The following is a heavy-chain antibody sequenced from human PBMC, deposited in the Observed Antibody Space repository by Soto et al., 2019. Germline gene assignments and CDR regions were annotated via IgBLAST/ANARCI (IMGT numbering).Heavy chain of an antibody. CDR3: ASGMVRDNYYGMDV. J-gene: IGHJ6*02. CDR2: IRSKTDGGTT. V-gene: IGHV3-15*01. Sequence: EVQLVESGGGLVKPGGSLRLSCAASGFTFTNAWMSWVRQAPGKGLEWVGRIRSKTDGGTTAYAAPVQGRFTISRDDSKNTLYLQMNSLKTEDTAVYFCASGMVRDNYYGMDVWGQGTTVTVSS. D-gene: IGHD3-10*01. CDR1: GFTFTNAW.